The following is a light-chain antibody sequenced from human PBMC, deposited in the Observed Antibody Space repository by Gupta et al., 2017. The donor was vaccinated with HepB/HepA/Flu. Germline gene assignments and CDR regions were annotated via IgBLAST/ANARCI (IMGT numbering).Light chain of an antibody. CDR2: ATT. V-gene: IGKV1-39*01. CDR1: QRITGY. J-gene: IGKJ1*01. Sequence: DMQMTQSPASLSASIGDRVTITCRASQRITGYLNWYQQRPGKAPRLLIYATTTVQSGVPSRFSGSGFGTDFTLTISSRQPEDFPTYYCQQRHNIPWTFGQGTKVEIK. CDR3: QQRHNIPWT.